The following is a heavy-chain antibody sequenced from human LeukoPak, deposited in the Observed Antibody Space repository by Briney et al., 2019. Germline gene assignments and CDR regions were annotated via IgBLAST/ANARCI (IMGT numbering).Heavy chain of an antibody. J-gene: IGHJ4*02. CDR2: ISYDGSNK. V-gene: IGHV3-30*04. Sequence: GGSLRLSCAASGFTFSSYAMHWVRQAPGKGLEWVAVISYDGSNKYYADSVKGRFTIPRDNSKNTLYLQMNSLRAEDTAVYYCARPPATGCIWGQGTLVTVSS. CDR3: ARPPATGCI. CDR1: GFTFSSYA. D-gene: IGHD2-8*01.